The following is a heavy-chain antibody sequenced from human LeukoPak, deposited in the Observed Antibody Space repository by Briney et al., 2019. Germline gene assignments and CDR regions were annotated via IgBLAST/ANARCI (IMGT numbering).Heavy chain of an antibody. CDR3: ARDYYGSGSSSCGMDV. V-gene: IGHV3-30-3*01. J-gene: IGHJ6*02. D-gene: IGHD3-10*01. CDR1: GFSFNAHV. Sequence: GGSLRLSCAASGFSFNAHVIHWVRQAPGKGLEWMAMISYDGSRKYYADSVKGRFTISRDNSKNTLYLQMNSLKTEDTALYYCARDYYGSGSSSCGMDVWGQGTTVTVSS. CDR2: ISYDGSRK.